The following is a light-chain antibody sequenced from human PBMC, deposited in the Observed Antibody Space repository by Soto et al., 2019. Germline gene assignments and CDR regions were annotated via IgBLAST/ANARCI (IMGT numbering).Light chain of an antibody. Sequence: EIVLTQSPGTLSLSPGERATLSCRASQSVSSSYLAWYQQKPGQAPRLLIYGASSRATGIPARFSGSGSGTGFTLTISRLEPEDFAVYYCQQYGVSPGTFGQGTKVEIK. CDR3: QQYGVSPGT. CDR2: GAS. CDR1: QSVSSSY. V-gene: IGKV3-20*01. J-gene: IGKJ1*01.